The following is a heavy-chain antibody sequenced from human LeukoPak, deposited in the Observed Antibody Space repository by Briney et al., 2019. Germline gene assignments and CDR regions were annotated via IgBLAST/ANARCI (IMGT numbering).Heavy chain of an antibody. CDR2: ISGSGSST. Sequence: SGGSLRLXCAASGFTFGTYAMSWVRQAPGKGLEWVSVISGSGSSTYYADSVKGRFTISRDNSKNTLYLQMNSLRAEDTAVYYCAKDFITMVRGVASGYWGQGTLVTVSS. J-gene: IGHJ4*02. CDR3: AKDFITMVRGVASGY. V-gene: IGHV3-23*01. CDR1: GFTFGTYA. D-gene: IGHD3-10*01.